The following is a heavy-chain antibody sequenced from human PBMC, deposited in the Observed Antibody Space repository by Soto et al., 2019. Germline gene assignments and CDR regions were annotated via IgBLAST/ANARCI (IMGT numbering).Heavy chain of an antibody. Sequence: ASVKVSCKASGYTFTNYGINWVRQAPGQGLEWMGWINPDNGNTKFAQKVQGRVTMTTDASTSTAYMEVRSLRSDDTAVYYCARDHRYCSGDRCYTWLDPCGQGTLVTVYS. D-gene: IGHD2-15*01. J-gene: IGHJ5*02. CDR3: ARDHRYCSGDRCYTWLDP. CDR1: GYTFTNYG. V-gene: IGHV1-18*01. CDR2: INPDNGNT.